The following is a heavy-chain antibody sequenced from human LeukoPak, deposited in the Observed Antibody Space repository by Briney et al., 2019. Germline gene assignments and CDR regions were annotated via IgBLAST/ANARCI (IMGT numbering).Heavy chain of an antibody. J-gene: IGHJ4*02. CDR3: ARETMIVGIDY. CDR2: IYYSGST. D-gene: IGHD3-22*01. V-gene: IGHV4-59*01. CDR1: GGSISSYC. Sequence: KPSETLSLTCTVSGGSISSYCWSWIRQPPGKGLEWIGYIYYSGSTNYNPSLKSRVTISVDTSKNQFSLKLSSVTAADTAVYYCARETMIVGIDYWGQGTLVTVSS.